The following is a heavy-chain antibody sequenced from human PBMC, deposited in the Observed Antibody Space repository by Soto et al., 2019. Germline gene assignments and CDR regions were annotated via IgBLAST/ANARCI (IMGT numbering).Heavy chain of an antibody. CDR3: AGSVSSGWYRGRFDP. CDR1: GYSISSGYY. J-gene: IGHJ5*02. Sequence: KSSETLSLTCAVSGYSISSGYYWDWIRQPPGKGLEWIGSIYHSGSTYYNPSLKSRVTISVDTSKNQFSLKLSSVTAADTAVYYCAGSVSSGWYRGRFDPWGQGTLVTVSS. D-gene: IGHD6-19*01. CDR2: IYHSGST. V-gene: IGHV4-38-2*01.